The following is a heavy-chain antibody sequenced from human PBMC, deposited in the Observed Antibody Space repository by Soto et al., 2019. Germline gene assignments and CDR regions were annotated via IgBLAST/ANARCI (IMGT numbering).Heavy chain of an antibody. Sequence: EVQLVESGGGLILPGGSLRLSCAASGFTFNTHWMHWVRQAPGKGLVWVSRINSDGSITDYADSVKGRFSISRDNPRNTLYPQMNSLSPEDTAVYYCARAMTSVGAAAKGDFWGQRTLVTVSS. CDR2: INSDGSIT. V-gene: IGHV3-74*01. D-gene: IGHD1-26*01. J-gene: IGHJ4*02. CDR1: GFTFNTHW. CDR3: ARAMTSVGAAAKGDF.